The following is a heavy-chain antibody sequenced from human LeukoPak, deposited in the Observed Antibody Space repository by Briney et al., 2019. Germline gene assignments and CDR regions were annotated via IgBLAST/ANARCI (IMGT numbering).Heavy chain of an antibody. CDR1: GYTFTSYG. D-gene: IGHD6-13*01. J-gene: IGHJ2*01. V-gene: IGHV1-18*01. CDR2: ISAYNGNT. Sequence: ASVKVSCKASGYTFTSYGISWVRQAPGQGLEWMGWISAYNGNTNYAQKFQGRVTMTTDTSTSTAYMELRSLRSDDTAVYYCARGSSWYRSFDWYFDLWGRGTLVTVSS. CDR3: ARGSSWYRSFDWYFDL.